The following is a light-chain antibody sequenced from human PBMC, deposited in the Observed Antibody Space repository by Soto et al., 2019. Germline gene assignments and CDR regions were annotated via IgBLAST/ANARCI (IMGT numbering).Light chain of an antibody. CDR3: HQRQSWPRT. CDR1: QYVGTR. Sequence: EIVLTQSPATLSSSPGETATLSCRASQYVGTRLAWYQHKPGQAPRLLIYYMSKRATGIPARFSGSGSGTVFTLTISNLAPEDFGVYYCHQRQSWPRTFGQGTKVEIK. J-gene: IGKJ1*01. V-gene: IGKV3-11*01. CDR2: YMS.